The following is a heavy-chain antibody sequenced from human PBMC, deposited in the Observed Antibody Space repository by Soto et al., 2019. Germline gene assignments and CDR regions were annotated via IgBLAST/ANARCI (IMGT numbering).Heavy chain of an antibody. V-gene: IGHV1-69*02. D-gene: IGHD2-2*02. J-gene: IGHJ6*02. Sequence: QVQLVQSGAEVEKPGSRMKVSCKASRATFSRNTITWVRQAPGQGLEWIGRIIPLFGITAFAQKFQDRVTITADKATTTAYMELGSLRSEDTAVYYCASEDGVRDSALIPAAIDAMDVWGQGTTVTVTS. CDR3: ASEDGVRDSALIPAAIDAMDV. CDR1: RATFSRNT. CDR2: IIPLFGIT.